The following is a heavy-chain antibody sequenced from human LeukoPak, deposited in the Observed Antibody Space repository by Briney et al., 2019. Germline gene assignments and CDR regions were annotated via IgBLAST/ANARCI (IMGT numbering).Heavy chain of an antibody. CDR2: ISGSASTI. Sequence: GGSLRLSCAASGFTFSSYEMNWVRQAPGKGLEWVSYISGSASTIYYADSVKGRFTISRDNAKNSLYLQMNSLRAEGTAVYYCVTKWRWLQFWGQGTLVTVSS. CDR3: VTKWRWLQF. V-gene: IGHV3-48*03. D-gene: IGHD5-24*01. J-gene: IGHJ4*02. CDR1: GFTFSSYE.